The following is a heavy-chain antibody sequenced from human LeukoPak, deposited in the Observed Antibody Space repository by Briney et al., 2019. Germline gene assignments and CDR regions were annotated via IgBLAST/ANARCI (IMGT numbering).Heavy chain of an antibody. J-gene: IGHJ3*02. D-gene: IGHD6-13*01. CDR3: ARLAAHYNAFDM. CDR1: GHTFTSYY. CDR2: INPSGGST. V-gene: IGHV1-46*01. Sequence: ASVKLSCKASGHTFTSYYMHWVRQAPGQGLEWMGIINPSGGSTSYAQKFQGRVTMTRDTSTSTVYMELSSLRSEDTAVYYCARLAAHYNAFDMWGQGTMVTVS.